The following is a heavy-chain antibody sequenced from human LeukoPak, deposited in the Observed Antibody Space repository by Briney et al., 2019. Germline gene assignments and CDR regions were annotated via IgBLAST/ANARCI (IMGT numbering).Heavy chain of an antibody. CDR3: AREACSSGTCDAFDI. Sequence: PSETLSLTCAVYGASFSGYYWSWIRQSPGKGLEWIGEINHSVTTNYNPSLKSRVTISVDTSKSQFSLKLSSVTAADTAVYYCAREACSSGTCDAFDIWGQGTMVTVSS. CDR1: GASFSGYY. CDR2: INHSVTT. V-gene: IGHV4-34*01. J-gene: IGHJ3*02. D-gene: IGHD2-15*01.